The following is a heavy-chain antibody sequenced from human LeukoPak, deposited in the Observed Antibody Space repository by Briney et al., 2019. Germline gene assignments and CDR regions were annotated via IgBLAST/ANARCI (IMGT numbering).Heavy chain of an antibody. D-gene: IGHD3-22*01. CDR2: MYYSGST. J-gene: IGHJ3*02. Sequence: SETLSLTCTVSGGSISGYYWSWIRQSPRKGLVWIGYMYYSGSTTYNPSLRSRVTMSIDMSKNQFSLTLSSVTAADTALYYCARHFTYYYDSSNYPRDAFDIWGQGTMVAVSS. CDR3: ARHFTYYYDSSNYPRDAFDI. CDR1: GGSISGYY. V-gene: IGHV4-59*08.